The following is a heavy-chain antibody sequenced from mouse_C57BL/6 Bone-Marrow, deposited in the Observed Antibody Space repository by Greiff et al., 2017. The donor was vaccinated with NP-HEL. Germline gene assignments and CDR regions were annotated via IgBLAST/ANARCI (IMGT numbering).Heavy chain of an antibody. J-gene: IGHJ1*03. CDR1: GYTFTSYW. V-gene: IGHV1-61*01. CDR2: IYPSDSET. Sequence: VQLQQPGAELVRPGSSVKLSCKASGYTFTSYWMAWVKQRPGQGLEWIGNIYPSDSETHYHQKFKDKATLTVDKSSSTAYMQLSRLTSEDSAVYDCARYVGWEYFDVWGTGTTVTVSS. CDR3: ARYVGWEYFDV. D-gene: IGHD1-1*02.